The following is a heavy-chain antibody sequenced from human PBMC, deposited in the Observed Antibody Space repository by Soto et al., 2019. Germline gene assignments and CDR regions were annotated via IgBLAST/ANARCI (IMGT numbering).Heavy chain of an antibody. V-gene: IGHV3-15*07. J-gene: IGHJ4*02. CDR1: GFSFSSAW. Sequence: EVQLVESGGGLVNPGGSLRLSCAASGFSFSSAWMNWVRQAPGKGLEWVGRIRNKRDGGTTDSAAPVKGRFTISRDDSKNTLYLQMNSLKIEDTAVYFCTTSGNPHVVDFWGQGTLVTVSS. CDR3: TTSGNPHVVDF. CDR2: IRNKRDGGTT.